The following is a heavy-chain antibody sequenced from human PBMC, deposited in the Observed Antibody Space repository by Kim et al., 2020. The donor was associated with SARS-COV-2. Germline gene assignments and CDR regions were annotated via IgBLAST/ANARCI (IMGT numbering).Heavy chain of an antibody. V-gene: IGHV4-4*02. D-gene: IGHD5-12*01. J-gene: IGHJ4*02. CDR2: ICPSGAP. CDR1: GGSVSSDYC. Sequence: SETLSLTCAVAGGSVSSDYCWTWIRQPPGKGLEWIGEICPSGAPNYNPSLKSRVTMSVDTSRNKFSLNLRSVTDADTAVYFCARDTSGYTEFDYWGQGTLVTVSS. CDR3: ARDTSGYTEFDY.